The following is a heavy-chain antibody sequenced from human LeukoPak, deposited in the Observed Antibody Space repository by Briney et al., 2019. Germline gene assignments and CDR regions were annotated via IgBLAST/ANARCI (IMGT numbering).Heavy chain of an antibody. CDR2: MSWDSESI. J-gene: IGHJ4*02. CDR1: GFTFDDYS. CDR3: ARGDSTGFYYAVFDY. D-gene: IGHD3-22*01. Sequence: SLRLSCAAPGFTFDDYSMHWVRQAPGKGLEWVSGMSWDSESIGYADSVKGRFTISRDNAKNSLYLQMNSLRPEDTAFYYCARGDSTGFYYAVFDYWGQGALVTVSS. V-gene: IGHV3-9*01.